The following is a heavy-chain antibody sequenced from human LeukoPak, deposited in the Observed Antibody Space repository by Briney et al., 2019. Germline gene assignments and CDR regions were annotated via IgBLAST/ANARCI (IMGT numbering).Heavy chain of an antibody. Sequence: SSETLSLTCTVSGGSISSGSYYWSWIRQPAGKGLEWIGRIYTSGSTNYNPSLKSRVTISVDTSKNQFSLKLSSVTAADTAVYYCAREVHCSGGSCGRWYFDLWGRGTLVTVSS. CDR3: AREVHCSGGSCGRWYFDL. CDR1: GGSISSGSYY. CDR2: IYTSGST. D-gene: IGHD2-15*01. V-gene: IGHV4-61*02. J-gene: IGHJ2*01.